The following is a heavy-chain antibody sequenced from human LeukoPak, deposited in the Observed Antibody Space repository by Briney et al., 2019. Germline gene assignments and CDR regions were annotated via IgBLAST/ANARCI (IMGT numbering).Heavy chain of an antibody. J-gene: IGHJ3*02. Sequence: AGGSLRLSCAASGFTFSNYAMSWVRQAPGKGLEWVSAISSGGGSNTYYADSVKGRFTISRDNAKNSLYLQMNSLRAEDTAVYYCARDGDSSGWKQTPHAFDIWGQGTMVTVSS. CDR2: ISSGGGSNT. CDR1: GFTFSNYA. D-gene: IGHD6-19*01. V-gene: IGHV3-23*01. CDR3: ARDGDSSGWKQTPHAFDI.